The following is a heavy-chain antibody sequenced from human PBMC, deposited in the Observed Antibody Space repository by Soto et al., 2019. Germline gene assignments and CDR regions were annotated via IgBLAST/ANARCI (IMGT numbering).Heavy chain of an antibody. V-gene: IGHV4-4*02. CDR3: ARATIFGVVPVYGMDV. CDR1: GCAIRSINW. CDR2: IYHSGST. Sequence: PSDTLSRTSGHSGCAIRSINWGSWGRQPPGRGLEWIGEIYHSGSTNYNPSLKSRVTISVDKSKNQFSLKLSSVTAADTAVYYCARATIFGVVPVYGMDVWGQGTTVTVSS. D-gene: IGHD3-3*01. J-gene: IGHJ6*02.